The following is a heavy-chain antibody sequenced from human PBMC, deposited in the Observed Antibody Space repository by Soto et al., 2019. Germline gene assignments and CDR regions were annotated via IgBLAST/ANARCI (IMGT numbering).Heavy chain of an antibody. Sequence: QVHLVQSGGEVKKPGASVKVSCKASGYTFTNYGVNWVRQAPGQGLEWMGWINTYNGNTNYAQRLQGRVTLTTDTSTRTAYMELRSLTSDDTAVYYCARGSSPVDCDYWGQGTLVTVSS. CDR3: ARGSSPVDCDY. J-gene: IGHJ4*02. V-gene: IGHV1-18*01. D-gene: IGHD6-13*01. CDR2: INTYNGNT. CDR1: GYTFTNYG.